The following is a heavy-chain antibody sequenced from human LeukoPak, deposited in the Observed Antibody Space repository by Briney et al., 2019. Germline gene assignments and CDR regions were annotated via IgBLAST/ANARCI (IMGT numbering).Heavy chain of an antibody. D-gene: IGHD5-12*01. CDR3: AKDSGATITNFDY. V-gene: IGHV3-23*01. CDR1: GFTFSSYE. CDR2: ISGSGGST. Sequence: GGSLRLSCAASGFTFSSYEMNWVRQAPGKGLEWVSAISGSGGSTYYADSVKGRFTISRDNSKNTLYLQMNSLRAEDTAVYYCAKDSGATITNFDYWGQGTLVTVSS. J-gene: IGHJ4*02.